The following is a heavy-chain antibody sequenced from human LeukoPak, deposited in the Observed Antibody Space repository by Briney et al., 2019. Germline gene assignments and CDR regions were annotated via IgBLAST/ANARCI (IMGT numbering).Heavy chain of an antibody. D-gene: IGHD1/OR15-1a*01. Sequence: GGSLRLSCEITGFVVFNTYMTWVRQAPGKGLEWVALIYVGGHTCHADSMKARFAISSDNSKNTLYLHMNNLRAEDTAVYYCAKDQNSRLSQWFDPWGQGTLVTVSS. V-gene: IGHV3-53*01. CDR2: IYVGGHT. J-gene: IGHJ5*02. CDR3: AKDQNSRLSQWFDP. CDR1: GFVVFNTY.